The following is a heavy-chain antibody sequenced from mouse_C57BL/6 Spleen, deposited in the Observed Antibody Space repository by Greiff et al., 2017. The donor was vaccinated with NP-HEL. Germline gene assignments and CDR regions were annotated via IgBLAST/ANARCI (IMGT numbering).Heavy chain of an antibody. CDR3: TTSTEGY. CDR1: GFNIKDDY. Sequence: EVKLVESGAELVRPGASVKLSCTASGFNIKDDYMHWVKQRPEQGLEWIGWIDPENGDTEYASKFQGKATITADTSSNTAYLQLSSLTSEDTAVYYCTTSTEGYWGQGTTLTVSS. V-gene: IGHV14-4*01. D-gene: IGHD1-1*01. J-gene: IGHJ2*01. CDR2: IDPENGDT.